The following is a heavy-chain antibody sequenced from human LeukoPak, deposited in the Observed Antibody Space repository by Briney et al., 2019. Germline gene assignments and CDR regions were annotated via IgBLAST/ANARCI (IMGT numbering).Heavy chain of an antibody. CDR2: IYYSGST. Sequence: PSETLSLTCTVSGGSMSSRAYYWGWIRQPPGTGLEFIGSIYYSGSTYYNPSLKSRVTISVDTSKSQFSLKVTSVTAADTAGYYCARGISGFDYWGQGILVTVSS. CDR3: ARGISGFDY. CDR1: GGSMSSRAYY. V-gene: IGHV4-39*01. D-gene: IGHD6-13*01. J-gene: IGHJ4*02.